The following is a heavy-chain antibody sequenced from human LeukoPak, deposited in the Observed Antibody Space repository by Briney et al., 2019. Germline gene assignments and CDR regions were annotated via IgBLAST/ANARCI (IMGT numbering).Heavy chain of an antibody. D-gene: IGHD1-26*01. CDR1: GFNFNNYG. J-gene: IGHJ4*02. V-gene: IGHV3-30*02. CDR2: IPSDGNNQ. Sequence: GGSLRLSCAASGFNFNNYGMHWVRQAPGKGLEWVTFIPSDGNNQYYADSVKGRFTISRDNSRNTLYLQMNGLRVEDTAVYYCARLGGSYYTYWGQGTLVTVSS. CDR3: ARLGGSYYTY.